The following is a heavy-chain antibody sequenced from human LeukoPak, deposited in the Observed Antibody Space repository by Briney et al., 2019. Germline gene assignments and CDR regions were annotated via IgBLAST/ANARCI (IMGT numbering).Heavy chain of an antibody. CDR1: GITFNSYT. CDR3: AKYHYGSGTSLGY. D-gene: IGHD3-10*01. V-gene: IGHV3-21*01. CDR2: ISSSSSYI. Sequence: GGSLRLSCAASGITFNSYTMNWVRQAPGQGLEWVSSISSSSSYIYYAVSVKGRFTISRDNAKSSLYLQMNRLRAEDTAVYYCAKYHYGSGTSLGYWGQGTLVTVSS. J-gene: IGHJ4*02.